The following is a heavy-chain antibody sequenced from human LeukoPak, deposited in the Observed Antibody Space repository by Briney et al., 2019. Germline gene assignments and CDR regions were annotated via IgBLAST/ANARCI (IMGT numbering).Heavy chain of an antibody. V-gene: IGHV3-64*01. CDR3: ARHGEGGIVGAGYFDY. J-gene: IGHJ4*02. D-gene: IGHD1-26*01. CDR1: GFTFSSYA. Sequence: GGSLRLSCAASGFTFSSYAMHWVRQAPGKGLEWFSSISINGGSTYYATSVKGRFTISRDHSKHTLYLQMGSLRAEDMAVYYCARHGEGGIVGAGYFDYWGQGTLVTVSS. CDR2: ISINGGST.